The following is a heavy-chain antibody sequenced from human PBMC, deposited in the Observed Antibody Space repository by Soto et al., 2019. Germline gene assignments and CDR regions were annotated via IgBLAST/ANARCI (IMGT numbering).Heavy chain of an antibody. D-gene: IGHD2-21*02. J-gene: IGHJ3*01. Sequence: DVQLLESGGGLVQPGGSLRLSCATSGFTFDNYGMNWVRQAPGKGLEWVSGISRGGGNTYDADSVTGWFTTSRDPSKNIIFLEMNSLAAEHTAVYYCAKVFIVVVTAVGPDDAFDVWGQGTLVTVSS. CDR1: GFTFDNYG. V-gene: IGHV3-23*01. CDR2: ISRGGGNT. CDR3: AKVFIVVVTAVGPDDAFDV.